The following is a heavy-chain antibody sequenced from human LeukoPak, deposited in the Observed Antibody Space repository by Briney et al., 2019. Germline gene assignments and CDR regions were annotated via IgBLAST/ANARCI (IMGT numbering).Heavy chain of an antibody. V-gene: IGHV3-30*18. J-gene: IGHJ4*02. Sequence: GGSLRLSCVASGFIFSRYGMHWVRQAPGKGLEWVAIISNDGSETYYVDSVKGRFTISRDNSKNMLYLQVNSLRVEDTAVYYCAKSWDTVTRGRTYFDYWGRGTLVIASS. CDR1: GFIFSRYG. D-gene: IGHD4-17*01. CDR3: AKSWDTVTRGRTYFDY. CDR2: ISNDGSET.